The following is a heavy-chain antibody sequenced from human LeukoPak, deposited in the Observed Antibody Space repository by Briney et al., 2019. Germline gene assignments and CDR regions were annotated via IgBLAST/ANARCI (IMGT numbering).Heavy chain of an antibody. J-gene: IGHJ4*02. CDR3: AKRVTMIVVVTDPDDY. CDR2: ISGSGGST. Sequence: PGGSLRLCCAASGFTFSSYAMSWVRQAPGKGLEWVSAISGSGGSTYYADSVKGRFTISRDNSKNTLYLQMNSLRAEDTAVYYCAKRVTMIVVVTDPDDYWGQGTLVTVSS. V-gene: IGHV3-23*01. CDR1: GFTFSSYA. D-gene: IGHD3-22*01.